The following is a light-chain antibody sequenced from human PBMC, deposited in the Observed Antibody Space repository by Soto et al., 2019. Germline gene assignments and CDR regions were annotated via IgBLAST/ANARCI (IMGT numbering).Light chain of an antibody. CDR2: KVS. Sequence: DIQMTQSPSTLSGSVGDRVTITCRASQTISSWLAWYQQKPGKAPKLLIYKVSTLKSGVPSRFSGSGPGTEFTLTISSLQPDDFATYYCQHYNSYSEAFGQGTKVELK. J-gene: IGKJ1*01. CDR3: QHYNSYSEA. V-gene: IGKV1-5*03. CDR1: QTISSW.